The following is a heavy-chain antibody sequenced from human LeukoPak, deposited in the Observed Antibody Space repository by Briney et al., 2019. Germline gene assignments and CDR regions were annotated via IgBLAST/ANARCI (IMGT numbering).Heavy chain of an antibody. V-gene: IGHV3-48*02. D-gene: IGHD7-27*01. J-gene: IGHJ4*02. CDR3: AREFAGDMVY. CDR1: GFTFSSSN. Sequence: GGSLRLSCAASGFTFSSSNMNWVRQAPGKGLEWVSYITSSSTTIYYADSVKGRFTISRDNAKNSLYLQMDSLREDDTAVYYCAREFAGDMVYWGQGTLVTVSS. CDR2: ITSSSTTI.